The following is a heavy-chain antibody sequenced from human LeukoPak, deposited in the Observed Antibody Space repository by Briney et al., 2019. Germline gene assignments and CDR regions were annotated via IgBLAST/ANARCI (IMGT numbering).Heavy chain of an antibody. D-gene: IGHD7-27*01. Sequence: GASVKVSYKASGYTFTDYYIHWVRQAPGQGLEWMGRINPKSGGPDYAQDFQGRVTMTRDTSINTADVELGSLTSDDAAVYYCARDFASTPNWELDYWGQGTPVTVS. CDR3: ARDFASTPNWELDY. CDR1: GYTFTDYY. CDR2: INPKSGGP. J-gene: IGHJ4*02. V-gene: IGHV1-2*06.